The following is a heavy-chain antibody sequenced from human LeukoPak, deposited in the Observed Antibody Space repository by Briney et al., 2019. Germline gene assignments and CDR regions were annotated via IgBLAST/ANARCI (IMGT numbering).Heavy chain of an antibody. CDR1: GFTFSSYG. Sequence: GGTLRLSCVVSGFTFSSYGMSWVRQAPGKGLEWVSVISGGGGSLYYADSVKGRFTISRDNSKNTLYLQMNSLRAEDTAVYYCAKDRDGYNYFDYWGQGTLVTVSP. CDR2: ISGGGGSL. V-gene: IGHV3-23*01. D-gene: IGHD5-24*01. J-gene: IGHJ4*02. CDR3: AKDRDGYNYFDY.